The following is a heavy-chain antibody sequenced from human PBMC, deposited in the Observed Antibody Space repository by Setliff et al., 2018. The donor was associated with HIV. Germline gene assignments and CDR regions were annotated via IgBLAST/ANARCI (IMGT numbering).Heavy chain of an antibody. CDR1: GYSFTTYG. CDR3: ARRPGYSSGWDYFFDY. Sequence: PGESLKISCKGSGYSFTTYGIGWVRQMPGKGLEWMGFFYPGDSNTIYSPSFQGQITISADKSISTAYLQWSSLRASDTAIYYCARRPGYSSGWDYFFDYWGQGTLVTVSS. D-gene: IGHD6-19*01. J-gene: IGHJ4*02. V-gene: IGHV5-51*01. CDR2: FYPGDSNT.